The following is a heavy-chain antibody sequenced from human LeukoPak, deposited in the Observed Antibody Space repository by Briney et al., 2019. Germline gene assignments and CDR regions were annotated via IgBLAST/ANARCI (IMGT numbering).Heavy chain of an antibody. V-gene: IGHV1-18*01. Sequence: ASVKVSCKASGYTFTSYGISWVRQAPGQGLEWMGWISAYNGNTNYAQKLQGRGTMTTDTSTSTAYMELRSLRSDDTAVYYCARVGHTVTKYYYYYYMDVWGKGTTVTVSS. CDR2: ISAYNGNT. D-gene: IGHD4-17*01. J-gene: IGHJ6*03. CDR1: GYTFTSYG. CDR3: ARVGHTVTKYYYYYYMDV.